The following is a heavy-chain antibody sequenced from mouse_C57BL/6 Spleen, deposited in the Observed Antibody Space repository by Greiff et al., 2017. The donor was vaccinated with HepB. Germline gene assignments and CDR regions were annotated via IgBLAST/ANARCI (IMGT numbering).Heavy chain of an antibody. V-gene: IGHV1-80*01. CDR2: IYPGDGDT. CDR1: GYAFSSYW. CDR3: ARGVITRYFDY. D-gene: IGHD2-4*01. J-gene: IGHJ2*01. Sequence: QVQLQQSGAELVKPGASVKISCKASGYAFSSYWMNWVKQRPGKGLEWIGQIYPGDGDTNYNGKFKGKATLTADKSSSTAYMQLSSLTSEDSAVYFCARGVITRYFDYWGQGTTLTVSS.